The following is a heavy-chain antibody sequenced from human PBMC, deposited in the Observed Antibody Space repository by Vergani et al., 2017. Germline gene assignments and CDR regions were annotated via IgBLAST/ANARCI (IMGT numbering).Heavy chain of an antibody. J-gene: IGHJ4*02. V-gene: IGHV4-30-4*08. CDR3: ARVAGGSGGYYLG. CDR1: GDSSNNDDYY. D-gene: IGHD3-22*01. Sequence: QLQLQQSGPGLVQPSQTLSLTCIVSGDSSNNDDYYWSWIRQPPGKGLEWIGYIYYSGSTYQNPSLESRLTMSLDTSRTQFSLNLISVTAGDTAVYYCARVAGGSGGYYLGWAQGTPVTVSS. CDR2: IYYSGST.